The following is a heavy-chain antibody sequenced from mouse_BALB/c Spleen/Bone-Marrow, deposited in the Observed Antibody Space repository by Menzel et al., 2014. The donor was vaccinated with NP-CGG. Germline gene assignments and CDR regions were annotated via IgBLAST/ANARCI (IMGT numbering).Heavy chain of an antibody. CDR2: IYPGDGDT. D-gene: IGHD2-4*01. J-gene: IGHJ4*01. V-gene: IGHV1-80*01. CDR3: ASVYDYGRGCAMDY. CDR1: GYAFSNYG. Sequence: VQLQESGAEVMRPGSSVNISCKASGYAFSNYGMNWVKQRPGQGLEWIGQIYPGDGDTNYNGKFKGRVTLTADKSSSTAYMRLSSLTSEDSAVYFCASVYDYGRGCAMDYWGQGTSVTVSS.